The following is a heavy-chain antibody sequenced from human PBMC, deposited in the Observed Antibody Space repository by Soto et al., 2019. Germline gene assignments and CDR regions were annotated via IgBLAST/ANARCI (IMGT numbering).Heavy chain of an antibody. J-gene: IGHJ4*02. V-gene: IGHV3-33*01. CDR2: IWYDGSNK. CDR3: AREGPECSGCFDY. CDR1: GFTFSSYG. D-gene: IGHD3-22*01. Sequence: GGSLRLSCAASGFTFSSYGMHWVRQAPGKGLEWVAVIWYDGSNKYYADSVKGRFTISRDNSKNTLYLQMNSLRAEDTAVYYCAREGPECSGCFDYWGQGTLVTVSS.